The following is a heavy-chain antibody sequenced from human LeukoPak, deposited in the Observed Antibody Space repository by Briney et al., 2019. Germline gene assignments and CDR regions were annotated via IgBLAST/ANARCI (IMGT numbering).Heavy chain of an antibody. CDR3: AINWGQVYGDPFDS. D-gene: IGHD4-17*01. Sequence: SETLSLTCTVSGGSISSYYWSWIRQPPGKGLEWIGYIYYSGSTNYNPSLKSRVTISVDTSKNQFSLKLSSVTAADTAVYYCAINWGQVYGDPFDSWGEGTLVTVSS. CDR1: GGSISSYY. CDR2: IYYSGST. J-gene: IGHJ4*02. V-gene: IGHV4-59*01.